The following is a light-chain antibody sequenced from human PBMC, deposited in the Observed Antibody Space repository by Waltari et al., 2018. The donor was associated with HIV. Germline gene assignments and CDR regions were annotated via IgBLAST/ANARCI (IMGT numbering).Light chain of an antibody. CDR1: SSDVGAYNY. CDR3: SSYAGTSNFVL. J-gene: IGLJ2*01. CDR2: NVS. Sequence: QSALTQPRSVSESPGQSVTISCTGTSSDVGAYNYVSWYQQHPGRAPKFIIYNVSERPSVVPDRFSGSKSCNTASLTISGLQAEDEADYYCSSYAGTSNFVLFGGGTKLTVL. V-gene: IGLV2-11*01.